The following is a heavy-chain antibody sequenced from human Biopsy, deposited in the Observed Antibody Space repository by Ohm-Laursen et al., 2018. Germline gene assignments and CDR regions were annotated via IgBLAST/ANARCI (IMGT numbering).Heavy chain of an antibody. CDR2: FYSDGRT. D-gene: IGHD2/OR15-2a*01. Sequence: SDTLSFASTVFGGYKSSDYWSRLPPTPGQELVSVGYFYSDGRTNYNPSLKSRVTLTVDTSKNQFSLSLNTVTAADTDMYYCERATNSTGWSCYYFYGMDVWGQGTTVTVSS. J-gene: IGHJ6*02. V-gene: IGHV4-59*07. CDR1: GGYKSSDY. CDR3: ERATNSTGWSCYYFYGMDV.